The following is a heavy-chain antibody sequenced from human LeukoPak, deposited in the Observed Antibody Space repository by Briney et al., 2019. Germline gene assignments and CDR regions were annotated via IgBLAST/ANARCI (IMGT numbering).Heavy chain of an antibody. Sequence: GGSLRLSCAASGFTFSSYAMSWVRQAPGKGLEWVSAISGSGGSTYYADSVKGRFTISRDNSKNTLYLQMNSLRAEDTAVYYCAKVQRTYCSGGSCYQGCFDYWGQGTLVTVSS. D-gene: IGHD2-15*01. V-gene: IGHV3-23*01. CDR3: AKVQRTYCSGGSCYQGCFDY. CDR1: GFTFSSYA. J-gene: IGHJ4*02. CDR2: ISGSGGST.